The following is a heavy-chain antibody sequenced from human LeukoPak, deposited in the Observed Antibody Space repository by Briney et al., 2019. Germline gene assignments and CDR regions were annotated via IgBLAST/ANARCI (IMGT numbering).Heavy chain of an antibody. Sequence: SVKVSCKTSGGTFSSYAISWVRQAPGQGLEWMGRIIPILGIANYAQKFQGRVTITADKSTSTAYMELSSLRSEDTAVYYCARGNYYDSSGHHGSFDYWGQGTLVTVSS. J-gene: IGHJ4*02. V-gene: IGHV1-69*04. CDR3: ARGNYYDSSGHHGSFDY. CDR2: IIPILGIA. CDR1: GGTFSSYA. D-gene: IGHD3-22*01.